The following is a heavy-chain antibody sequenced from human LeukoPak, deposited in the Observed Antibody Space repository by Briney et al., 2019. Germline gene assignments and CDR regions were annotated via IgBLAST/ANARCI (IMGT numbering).Heavy chain of an antibody. D-gene: IGHD3-3*01. V-gene: IGHV1-18*01. CDR2: ISAYNGNT. CDR1: GYTFTSYG. Sequence: GASVTVSFTASGYTFTSYGISWVRQAPGQGLEWMGWISAYNGNTNYTQKLQGRVTMTTDTSTSTAYMELRSLRSDDTAVYYCARPSNQAYYDFWGGYYGYWTFDYWGQGTLVTVSS. J-gene: IGHJ4*02. CDR3: ARPSNQAYYDFWGGYYGYWTFDY.